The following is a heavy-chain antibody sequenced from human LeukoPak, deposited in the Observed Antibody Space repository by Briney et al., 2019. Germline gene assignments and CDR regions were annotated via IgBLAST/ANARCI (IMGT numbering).Heavy chain of an antibody. CDR2: IKQDGSEK. V-gene: IGHV3-7*01. D-gene: IGHD1-26*01. CDR1: GFTFNSYW. CDR3: ARVGWELRTTPDYYFDY. Sequence: GGSLRLSCAASGFTFNSYWMSWVRQAPGKGLEWVANIKQDGSEKYYVDSVKGRFTISRDNAKNSLYLQMNSLRAEDTAVYYCARVGWELRTTPDYYFDYWGQGTLVTVSS. J-gene: IGHJ4*02.